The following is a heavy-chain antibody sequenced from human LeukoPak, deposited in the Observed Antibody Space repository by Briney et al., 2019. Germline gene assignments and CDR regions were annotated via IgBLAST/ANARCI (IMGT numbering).Heavy chain of an antibody. CDR1: CGSISSYY. Sequence: SETLSLTCTVSCGSISSYYWSWIRQPPGKGLEWIGYIYYSGSTNYNPSLKSRVTISLDTSKNQFSLKLSSVTAADTAVYYCARGGYCSGGSCYFSWFDPWGQGTLVTVSS. D-gene: IGHD2-15*01. V-gene: IGHV4-59*01. CDR2: IYYSGST. CDR3: ARGGYCSGGSCYFSWFDP. J-gene: IGHJ5*02.